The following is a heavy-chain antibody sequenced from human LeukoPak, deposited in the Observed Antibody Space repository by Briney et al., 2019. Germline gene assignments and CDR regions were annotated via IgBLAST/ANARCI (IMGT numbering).Heavy chain of an antibody. J-gene: IGHJ4*02. Sequence: GGSLRLSCAASRFTYRGYWMHWVRHAPGKGLVWVSRINSDGTTTTYADSVRGRFTISRDNAKNTLYLQMNSLRAEDTAVYYCARGVMAARLYYFDYWGRGILVTVSS. D-gene: IGHD2-21*01. V-gene: IGHV3-74*01. CDR1: RFTYRGYW. CDR2: INSDGTTT. CDR3: ARGVMAARLYYFDY.